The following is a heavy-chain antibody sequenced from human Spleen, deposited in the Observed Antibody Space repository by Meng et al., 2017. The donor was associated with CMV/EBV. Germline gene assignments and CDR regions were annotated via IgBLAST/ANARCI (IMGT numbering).Heavy chain of an antibody. CDR1: ADS. CDR3: ARGRGASYYDSSGLRPTRYFDY. D-gene: IGHD3-22*01. CDR2: INHSGRT. V-gene: IGHV4-34*01. Sequence: ADSCTWIRQPPGKGLEWIGEINHSGRTNYNPSLKSRVTISVDTSKNQFSLKLSSVTAAGTAVYYCARGRGASYYDSSGLRPTRYFDYWGQGTLVTVSS. J-gene: IGHJ4*02.